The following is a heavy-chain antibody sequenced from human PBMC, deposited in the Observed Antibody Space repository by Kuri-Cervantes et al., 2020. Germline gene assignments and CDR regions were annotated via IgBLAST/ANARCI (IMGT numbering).Heavy chain of an antibody. CDR3: ARGRVAATTSYYFDY. V-gene: IGHV4-38-2*01. CDR2: IYHSGHT. D-gene: IGHD2-15*01. J-gene: IGHJ4*02. Sequence: SETLSLTCAVSGYSISSGYYWGWIRQPPGKGLEWIGEIYHSGHTNYNPSLKSRVTMSIDKSKNQFSLKLNSVTPADTAVYYCARGRVAATTSYYFDYWGQGTLVTVSS. CDR1: GYSISSGYY.